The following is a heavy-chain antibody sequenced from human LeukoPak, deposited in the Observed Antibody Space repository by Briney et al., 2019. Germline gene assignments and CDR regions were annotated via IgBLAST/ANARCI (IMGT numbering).Heavy chain of an antibody. J-gene: IGHJ4*02. CDR3: AKRRITGWFYLDY. V-gene: IGHV3-23*01. Sequence: GGSLRLSCAASGFTFANYAMSWVRQAPGKGLEWVSSISGSATSTFYADSVKGRFTISRDNSKNTLFLQMNSLRAEDTALYYCAKRRITGWFYLDYWGRGTLVTVSS. CDR1: GFTFANYA. D-gene: IGHD6-19*01. CDR2: ISGSATST.